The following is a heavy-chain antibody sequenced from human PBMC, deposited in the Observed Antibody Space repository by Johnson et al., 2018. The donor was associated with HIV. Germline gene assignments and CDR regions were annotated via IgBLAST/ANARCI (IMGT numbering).Heavy chain of an antibody. CDR3: ARKFPDAFDI. J-gene: IGHJ3*02. V-gene: IGHV3-7*01. CDR1: GFTFNSYW. CDR2: IKEDGSEK. Sequence: VQLVESGGGLVQPGGSLRLSCTASGFTFNSYWMSWVRQAPGKGLEWVANIKEDGSEKYYVDSVKGRFTISRDNAKNSLYLQMNSLRAEDTAVYYCARKFPDAFDIWGQGTMVTVSS.